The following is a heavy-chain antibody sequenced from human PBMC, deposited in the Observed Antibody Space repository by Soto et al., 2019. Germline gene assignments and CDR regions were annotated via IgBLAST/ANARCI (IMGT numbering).Heavy chain of an antibody. Sequence: ASVKVSCKASGYTFSGFYMHWVRQAPGQGLEWMGWINAGNGNTKYSEKSQGRVTITRDTSASTAYLELSSLRSEDTAVYYCARDPNDSSAYYHHYYYGMDVWGQGTTVTVS. CDR3: ARDPNDSSAYYHHYYYGMDV. CDR1: GYTFSGFY. V-gene: IGHV1-3*01. D-gene: IGHD3-22*01. J-gene: IGHJ6*02. CDR2: INAGNGNT.